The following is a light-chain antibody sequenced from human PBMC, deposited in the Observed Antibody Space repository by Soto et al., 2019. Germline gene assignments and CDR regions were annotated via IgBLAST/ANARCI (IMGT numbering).Light chain of an antibody. Sequence: EIVFAQFPGTLSLSPGDTATLSCRASQSVSNTYLAWCQQKPGQAPRLLIYGASSRATGFPDRFSGSGSGTEFTLTISSLQPDDFATYFCQQYQTYSTFGQGTRLEIK. V-gene: IGKV3-20*01. CDR3: QQYQTYST. CDR2: GAS. CDR1: QSVSNTY. J-gene: IGKJ5*01.